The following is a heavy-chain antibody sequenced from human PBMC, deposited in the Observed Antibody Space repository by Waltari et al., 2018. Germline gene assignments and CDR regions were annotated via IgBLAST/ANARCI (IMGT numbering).Heavy chain of an antibody. D-gene: IGHD5-18*01. J-gene: IGHJ6*03. Sequence: QVQLQESGSGLKPSETLSLTCAVSRGSISTYYWSWIRQPPGKGLEWIGHIHYSGTTKYNPSLESRVTISLDTSKNQFSLKLSSVTAADTAVYYCARSRVTARFYYYYMDVWGRGTTVAVSS. CDR2: IHYSGTT. V-gene: IGHV4-59*01. CDR3: ARSRVTARFYYYYMDV. CDR1: RGSISTYY.